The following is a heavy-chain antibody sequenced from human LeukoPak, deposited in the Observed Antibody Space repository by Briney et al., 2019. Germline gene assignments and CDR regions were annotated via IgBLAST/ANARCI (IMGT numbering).Heavy chain of an antibody. CDR3: ARDYFDSTNYPQTYYYYYMDV. V-gene: IGHV3-21*01. CDR1: GFTFSSYS. D-gene: IGHD3-22*01. J-gene: IGHJ6*03. CDR2: ISSTSTFI. Sequence: PGGSLRLSCAASGFTFSSYSMNWVHQAPGKGLEWAASISSTSTFIYSADSVKGRFTISRDTAENSLFLQMNSLRAEDTAIYYCARDYFDSTNYPQTYYYYYMDVWGKGTTVTVSS.